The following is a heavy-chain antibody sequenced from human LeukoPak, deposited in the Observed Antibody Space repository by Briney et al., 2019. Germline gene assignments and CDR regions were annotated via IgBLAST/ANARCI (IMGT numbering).Heavy chain of an antibody. CDR1: GFTFSHYY. D-gene: IGHD2-2*01. J-gene: IGHJ4*02. CDR3: ARSILPAANAIDY. Sequence: GGSLRLSCAASGFTFSHYYMNWIRQAPGKGLEWIPYMSSSGSTISYADSVTGRFTVSRDNAKNSLYLQMNSLRAEDTAVYYCARSILPAANAIDYWGQGTLLTVSS. CDR2: MSSSGSTI. V-gene: IGHV3-11*04.